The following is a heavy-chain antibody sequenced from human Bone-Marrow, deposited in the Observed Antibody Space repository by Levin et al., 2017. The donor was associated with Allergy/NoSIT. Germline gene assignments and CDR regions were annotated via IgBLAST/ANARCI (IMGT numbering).Heavy chain of an antibody. Sequence: SETLSLTCAVSGGSFVDFYWTWIRQSPGEGLQWIGEVNHSGRTNSNPSLKRPLTISVDPSKNQFSLKVHSVTAADSGVYYCARNKRLTTTSARFYGLDVWGQGTTVTVAS. J-gene: IGHJ6*02. V-gene: IGHV4-34*01. CDR2: VNHSGRT. D-gene: IGHD1-1*01. CDR3: ARNKRLTTTSARFYGLDV. CDR1: GGSFVDFY.